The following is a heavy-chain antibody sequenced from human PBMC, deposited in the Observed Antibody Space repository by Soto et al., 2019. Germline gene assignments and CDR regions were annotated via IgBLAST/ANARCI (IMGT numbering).Heavy chain of an antibody. CDR3: ARDTGYDHDAFDI. CDR1: GYSFITSYH. J-gene: IGHJ3*02. D-gene: IGHD5-12*01. Sequence: QVQLVQSGAEVKKPGASVQVSGKASGYSFITSYHMHWVRQAPGQGLEWMGIINPTGSMTRYSQKFQGRLTMTRDTSTATDYMELSNLTSEDTAVYFCARDTGYDHDAFDIWGQGTRVTVSS. CDR2: INPTGSMT. V-gene: IGHV1-46*01.